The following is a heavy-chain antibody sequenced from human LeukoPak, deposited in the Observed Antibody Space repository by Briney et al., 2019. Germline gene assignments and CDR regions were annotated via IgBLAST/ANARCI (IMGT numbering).Heavy chain of an antibody. Sequence: GGSLRLSCAASGFTFSDYYMSWIRQAPGKGLEWVSYISSSDSTIYYADSVKGRFTISRDNAKNSLYLQMNSLRAEDTAVYYCARDHPKDSSSQSYYYYYMDVWGKGTTVTVSS. CDR1: GFTFSDYY. J-gene: IGHJ6*03. CDR2: ISSSDSTI. V-gene: IGHV3-11*04. CDR3: ARDHPKDSSSQSYYYYYMDV. D-gene: IGHD6-6*01.